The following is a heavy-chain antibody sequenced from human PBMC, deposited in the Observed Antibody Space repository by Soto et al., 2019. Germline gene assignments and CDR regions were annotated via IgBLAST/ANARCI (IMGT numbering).Heavy chain of an antibody. D-gene: IGHD5-12*01. CDR3: AREEIKRWLPQLYYFDY. CDR2: IIPIFGTA. CDR1: GGTFSSYA. V-gene: IGHV1-69*13. Sequence: ASVKVSCKASGGTFSSYAISWVRQAPGQGLEWMGGIIPIFGTANYAQKFQGRVTITADESTSTAYMELSSLRSEDTAVYYCAREEIKRWLPQLYYFDYWGQGTLVTVSS. J-gene: IGHJ4*02.